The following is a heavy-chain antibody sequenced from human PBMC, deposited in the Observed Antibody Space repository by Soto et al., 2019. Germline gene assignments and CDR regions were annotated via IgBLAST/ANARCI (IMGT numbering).Heavy chain of an antibody. J-gene: IGHJ6*03. CDR3: ARLGSSRPDYYYYYYMDV. CDR2: IYPGDSDT. CDR1: GYSFTSYW. D-gene: IGHD6-13*01. Sequence: GESLKISCKGSGYSFTSYWIGWVRQMPGKGLEWMGIIYPGDSDTRYSPSFQGQVTISADKSISTAYLQWGSLKASDTAMYYCARLGSSRPDYYYYYYMDVWGKGTTVTVSS. V-gene: IGHV5-51*01.